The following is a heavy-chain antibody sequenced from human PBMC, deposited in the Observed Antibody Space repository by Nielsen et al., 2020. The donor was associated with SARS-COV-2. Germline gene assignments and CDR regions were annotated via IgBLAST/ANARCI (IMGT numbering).Heavy chain of an antibody. CDR3: ARGAQRVTIDY. CDR2: IGTAGDT. D-gene: IGHD1-26*01. Sequence: GGSLRLSCAASGFTFSSYDMHWVRQATGKGLEWVSAIGTAGDTYYPGSVKGRFTISRENAKNSLYLQMNSLRAGDTAVYYCARGAQRVTIDYWGQGTLVTVSS. J-gene: IGHJ4*02. V-gene: IGHV3-13*01. CDR1: GFTFSSYD.